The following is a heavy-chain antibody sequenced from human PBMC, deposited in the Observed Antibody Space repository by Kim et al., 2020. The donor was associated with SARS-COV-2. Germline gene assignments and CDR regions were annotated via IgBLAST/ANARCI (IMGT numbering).Heavy chain of an antibody. V-gene: IGHV3-21*01. J-gene: IGHJ6*02. Sequence: GGSLTLSCAASGFTFSSYSMNWVRQAPGKGLEWVSSISSSSSYIYYADSVKGRFTISRDNAKNSLYLQMNSLRAEDTAVYYCARCFSCHYDFWSGYYYYYYGMDVWGQGTTVTVSS. D-gene: IGHD3-3*01. CDR2: ISSSSSYI. CDR1: GFTFSSYS. CDR3: ARCFSCHYDFWSGYYYYYYGMDV.